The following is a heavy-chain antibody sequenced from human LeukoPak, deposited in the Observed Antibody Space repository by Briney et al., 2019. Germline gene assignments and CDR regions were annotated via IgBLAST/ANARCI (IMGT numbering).Heavy chain of an antibody. J-gene: IGHJ4*02. D-gene: IGHD6-13*01. CDR1: GFTFSSYW. Sequence: GGSLRLSCAASGFTFSSYWMTWVRQAPGKGLEWADNIDQDGSEKYYVDSVKGRFTISRENARNSLSLQLTSLSAEDTAIYYCTKDWGSGSSSWFYWGQGSLVTVSS. CDR2: IDQDGSEK. V-gene: IGHV3-7*03. CDR3: TKDWGSGSSSWFY.